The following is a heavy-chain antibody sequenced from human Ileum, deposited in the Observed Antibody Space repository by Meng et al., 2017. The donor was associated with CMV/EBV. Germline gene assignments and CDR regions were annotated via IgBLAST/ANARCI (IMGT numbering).Heavy chain of an antibody. D-gene: IGHD3-10*01. Sequence: QVQRQEPGQGLLKPSETLSHTCYVSGGSISNYYWSWIRQPAGKGLEWIAHIYTSGTTNYNPSLKSRVTMSVDTSRNQFSLKLTSVTAADTAVYYCARNYGSGNWNFFHYWGQGTLVTVSS. CDR2: IYTSGTT. J-gene: IGHJ4*02. V-gene: IGHV4-4*07. CDR3: ARNYGSGNWNFFHY. CDR1: GGSISNYY.